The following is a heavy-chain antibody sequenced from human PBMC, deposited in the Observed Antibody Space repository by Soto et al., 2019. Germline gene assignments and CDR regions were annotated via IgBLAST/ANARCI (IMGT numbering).Heavy chain of an antibody. J-gene: IGHJ6*01. D-gene: IGHD2-2*03. CDR1: GFTFTSSA. CDR3: AADLDIVVVPVAHYYYGMDV. CDR2: IVVGSGNT. Sequence: GASVKVSCKASGFTFTSSAVQWVRQARGQRLEWIGWIVVGSGNTNYAQKFQERVTITRDMSTSTAYMELSSLRSEDTAVYYCAADLDIVVVPVAHYYYGMDVWGQGTTVTVSS. V-gene: IGHV1-58*01.